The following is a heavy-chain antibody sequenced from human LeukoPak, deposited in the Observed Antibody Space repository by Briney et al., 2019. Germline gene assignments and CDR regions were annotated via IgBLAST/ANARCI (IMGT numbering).Heavy chain of an antibody. CDR1: GGSISSYY. J-gene: IGHJ6*03. Sequence: SETLSLTCTVSGGSISSYYWSWIRQPPGKGLEWSEYIYYSGSTNYNPSLKSRVTISVDTSKNQFSLKLSSVTAADTAVYYCARVGGWPNYYYYYMDVWGKGTTVTVSS. CDR3: ARVGGWPNYYYYYMDV. V-gene: IGHV4-59*01. CDR2: IYYSGST. D-gene: IGHD6-19*01.